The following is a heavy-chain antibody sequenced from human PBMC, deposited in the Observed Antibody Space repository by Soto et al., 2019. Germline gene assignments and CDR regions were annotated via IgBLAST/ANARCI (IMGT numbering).Heavy chain of an antibody. Sequence: QVQLVQSGAEVKKPGSSVKVSCKASGGTFSSYAISWVRQAPGQGLEWMGGIIPIFGTANYAPKFQCRVTITADETTSPAYMELGSLRSEDTAVYYCARLPYYYGSGSLNWFDPWGQGTLVTVSS. CDR2: IIPIFGTA. V-gene: IGHV1-69*01. CDR3: ARLPYYYGSGSLNWFDP. D-gene: IGHD3-10*01. J-gene: IGHJ5*02. CDR1: GGTFSSYA.